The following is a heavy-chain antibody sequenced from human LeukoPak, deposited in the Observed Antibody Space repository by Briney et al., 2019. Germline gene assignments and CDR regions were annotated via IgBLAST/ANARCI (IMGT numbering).Heavy chain of an antibody. V-gene: IGHV3-74*01. CDR3: ARAKFKYYYDSSGYNWFDP. J-gene: IGHJ5*02. CDR1: GFTFSSYW. Sequence: EGSLRLSCAASGFTFSSYWMHWVRQAPGKGLVWVSRINTDGSSTSYADSVKGRFTISRDNAKNTLYLQMNSLRAEDTAVYYCARAKFKYYYDSSGYNWFDPWGQGTLVTVSS. CDR2: INTDGSST. D-gene: IGHD3-22*01.